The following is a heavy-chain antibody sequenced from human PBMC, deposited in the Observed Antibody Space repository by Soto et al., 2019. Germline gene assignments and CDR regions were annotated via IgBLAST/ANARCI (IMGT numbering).Heavy chain of an antibody. Sequence: VQLVESGGGVVRPGRSLRLSCAASGFTFSSYAMHWVRQAPGKGLEWVAVISYDGSNKYYADSVKGRFTISRDNSKNTLYLQMDSLRAEDTAVYYCARGAVGATTLRGYFDYWGQGTLVTVSS. J-gene: IGHJ4*02. V-gene: IGHV3-30-3*01. CDR1: GFTFSSYA. D-gene: IGHD1-26*01. CDR3: ARGAVGATTLRGYFDY. CDR2: ISYDGSNK.